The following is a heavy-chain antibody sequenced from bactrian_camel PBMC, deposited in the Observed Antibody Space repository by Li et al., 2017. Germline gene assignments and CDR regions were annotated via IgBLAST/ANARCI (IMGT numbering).Heavy chain of an antibody. V-gene: IGHV3S53*01. CDR1: GYISGTYC. J-gene: IGHJ4*01. D-gene: IGHD1*01. CDR2: MDKNGKT. Sequence: HVQLVESGGGSVQSGGSLRLSCAASGSGYISGTYCLGWFRQVPGKEREGIGAMDKNGKTVYSGSMQGRFTISKVGNSLYLEMKNVGPEDTGIYYCAADAGDESPKGRILLNTVSASGCLANYWGQGTQVTVS. CDR3: AADAGDESPKGRILLNTVSASGCLANY.